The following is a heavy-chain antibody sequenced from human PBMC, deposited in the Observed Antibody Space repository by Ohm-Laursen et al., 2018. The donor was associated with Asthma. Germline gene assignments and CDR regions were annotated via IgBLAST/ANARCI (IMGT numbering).Heavy chain of an antibody. CDR2: IIPIFGTA. Sequence: ASVKVSCKVSGGTFRSYAISWVRQAPGQGLEWMGGIIPIFGTANYAQKFQGRVAITADESTSTAYMELSSLRSEDTAVYYCASDYYYYDSSERRGAFDIWGQGTMVTVSS. J-gene: IGHJ3*02. CDR1: GGTFRSYA. CDR3: ASDYYYYDSSERRGAFDI. V-gene: IGHV1-69*13. D-gene: IGHD3-22*01.